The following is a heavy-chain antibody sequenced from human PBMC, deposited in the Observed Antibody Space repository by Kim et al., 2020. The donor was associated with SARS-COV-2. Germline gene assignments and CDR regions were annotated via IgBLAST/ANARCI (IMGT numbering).Heavy chain of an antibody. D-gene: IGHD6-19*01. J-gene: IGHJ5*02. CDR1: GGTFSSYA. CDR2: IIPIFGTA. V-gene: IGHV1-69*13. CDR3: ARNKAVAGLFDP. Sequence: SVKVSCKASGGTFSSYAISWVRQAPGQGLEWMGGIIPIFGTANYAQKFQGRVTITADESTSTAYMELSSLRSEDTAVYYCARNKAVAGLFDPWGQGTLVTVSS.